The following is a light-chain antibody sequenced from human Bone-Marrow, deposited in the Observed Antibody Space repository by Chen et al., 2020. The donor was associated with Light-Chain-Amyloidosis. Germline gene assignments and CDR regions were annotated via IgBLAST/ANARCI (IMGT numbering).Light chain of an antibody. CDR1: QNVFIN. CDR3: QQYNQWPPLT. CDR2: GAS. Sequence: EIDLTQSPATLSVSPGEGATLSCRASQNVFINLAWYQQKPGQAPRLLIYGASMRAIGVPARFSGGGSGTEFTLTISSLQPEDSAVYYCQQYNQWPPLTFGGGTKVGI. V-gene: IGKV3-15*01. J-gene: IGKJ4*01.